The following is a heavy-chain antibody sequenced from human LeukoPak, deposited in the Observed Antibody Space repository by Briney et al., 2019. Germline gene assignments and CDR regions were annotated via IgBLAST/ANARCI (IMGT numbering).Heavy chain of an antibody. CDR2: IIPIFGTA. CDR1: GGTFSSYG. CDR3: ARDTPDIVVVPAAIMRGYYYYGMDV. D-gene: IGHD2-2*01. Sequence: ASVKVSCKASGGTFSSYGISWVRQAPGQGLEWMGGIIPIFGTANYAQKLQGRVTMTTDTSTSTAYMELRSLRSDDTAVYYCARDTPDIVVVPAAIMRGYYYYGMDVWGQGTTVTVSS. J-gene: IGHJ6*02. V-gene: IGHV1-69*05.